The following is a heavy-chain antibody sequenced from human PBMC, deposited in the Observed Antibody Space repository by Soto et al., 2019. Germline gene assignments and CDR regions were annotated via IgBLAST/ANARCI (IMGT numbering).Heavy chain of an antibody. D-gene: IGHD3-9*01. V-gene: IGHV1-58*01. J-gene: IGHJ6*02. CDR3: AADDKEYYYYYGMDV. CDR1: GFTFTSSA. CDR2: IVVGSGNT. Sequence: QMQLVQSGPEVKKPGTSEKVSCKASGFTFTSSAVQWVRQARGQRLEWIGWIVVGSGNTNYAQKFQERVTITRDMSTSTAYMELSSLRSEDTAVYYCAADDKEYYYYYGMDVWGQGTTVTVSS.